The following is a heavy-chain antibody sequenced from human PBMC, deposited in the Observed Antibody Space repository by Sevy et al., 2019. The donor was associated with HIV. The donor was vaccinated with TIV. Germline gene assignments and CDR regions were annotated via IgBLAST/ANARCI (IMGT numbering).Heavy chain of an antibody. D-gene: IGHD3-22*01. CDR1: GFTFSSYA. CDR2: ISYDGSNK. J-gene: IGHJ4*02. Sequence: GGSLRLSCAASGFTFSSYAMHWVRQAPGKGLEWVAVISYDGSNKYYADSVKGRFTISRDNSKNTLYLQMNSLRAEDTGVYYCARDGYEYDSSGGYYFDYWGQGTLVTVSS. V-gene: IGHV3-30-3*01. CDR3: ARDGYEYDSSGGYYFDY.